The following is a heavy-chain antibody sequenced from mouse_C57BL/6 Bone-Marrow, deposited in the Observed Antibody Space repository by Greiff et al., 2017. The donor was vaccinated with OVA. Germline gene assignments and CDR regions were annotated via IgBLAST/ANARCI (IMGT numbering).Heavy chain of an antibody. CDR2: IDPSDSYT. CDR1: GYTFTSYW. Sequence: QVQLQQPGAELVRPGTSVKLSCKASGYTFTSYWMHWVKQRPGQGLEWIGVIDPSDSYTNYNQKFKGKATLTVDTSSSTAYMQLSSLTSENAAEYYCATLPGYYTLEYWGQGTSVTVSS. V-gene: IGHV1-59*01. CDR3: ATLPGYYTLEY. J-gene: IGHJ4*01.